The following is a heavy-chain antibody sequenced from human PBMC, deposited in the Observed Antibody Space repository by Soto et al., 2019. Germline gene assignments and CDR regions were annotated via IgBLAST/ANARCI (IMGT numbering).Heavy chain of an antibody. CDR2: INAGTGNT. CDR1: GYTFTSYA. V-gene: IGHV1-3*01. CDR3: ARDLYSFAILRVVTSLYNWVDP. Sequence: VQLVQSGAEVKKPGASVKVSCKASGYTFTSYAMHGVRQAPGQRLEWMGWINAGTGNTKYSQKFQGKDTITSNTYASTTYLELSRRRTEDTAVYSWARDLYSFAILRVVTSLYNWVDPRSQGTLFGISS. J-gene: IGHJ5*02. D-gene: IGHD3-3*01.